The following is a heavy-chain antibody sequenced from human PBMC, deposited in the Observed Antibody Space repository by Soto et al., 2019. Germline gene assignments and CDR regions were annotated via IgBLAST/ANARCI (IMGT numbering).Heavy chain of an antibody. J-gene: IGHJ6*02. CDR2: INHSGST. Sequence: SETLSLTCAVYGGSFSGYYWSWIRQPPGKGLEWIGEINHSGSTNYNPSLKSRVTISVDTSKNQFSLKLSSVTAADTAVYYCARGRSRDTIFGVVIINYGMDVWGQGTTVTVSS. CDR3: ARGRSRDTIFGVVIINYGMDV. CDR1: GGSFSGYY. V-gene: IGHV4-34*01. D-gene: IGHD3-3*01.